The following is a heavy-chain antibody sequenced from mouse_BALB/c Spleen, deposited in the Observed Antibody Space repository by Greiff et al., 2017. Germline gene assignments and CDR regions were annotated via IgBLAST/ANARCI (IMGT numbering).Heavy chain of an antibody. CDR2: ISSGGGNT. J-gene: IGHJ2*01. CDR1: GFTFSSYT. CDR3: ARYGNSFDY. Sequence: EVQGVESGGGLVKPGGSLKLSCAASGFTFSSYTMSWVRQTPEKRLEWVATISSGGGNTYYPDSVKGRFTISRDNAKNNLYLQMSSLRSEDTALYYCARYGNSFDYWGQGTTLTVSS. D-gene: IGHD2-1*01. V-gene: IGHV5-9*03.